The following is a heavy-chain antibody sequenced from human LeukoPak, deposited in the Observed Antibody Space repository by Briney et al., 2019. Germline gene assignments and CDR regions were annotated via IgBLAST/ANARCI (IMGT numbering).Heavy chain of an antibody. V-gene: IGHV1-8*01. CDR3: TRSVRNGHIDY. CDR1: GHTFTNYD. D-gene: IGHD2-8*01. Sequence: ASVKVSGKTSGHTFTNYDINWVRQATGQGLEWMGWMNPNNGNTGYAQKFQGRVTMTRATSISTAYMELSSLTFEDTAVYYCTRSVRNGHIDYWGQGTLVTASS. CDR2: MNPNNGNT. J-gene: IGHJ4*02.